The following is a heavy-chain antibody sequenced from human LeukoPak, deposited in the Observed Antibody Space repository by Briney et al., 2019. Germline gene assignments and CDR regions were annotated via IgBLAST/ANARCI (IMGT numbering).Heavy chain of an antibody. Sequence: PGRSLRLSCAASRFTFSTYGMHWVRQAPGKGLEWVAVISKDGSNIYYADSVKGRFTISRDNSRNMLSLQMNSLRPEDTAVYYCVKEHATTVATGAFDIWGQGTMVTVSS. CDR3: VKEHATTVATGAFDI. CDR2: ISKDGSNI. CDR1: RFTFSTYG. J-gene: IGHJ3*02. D-gene: IGHD4-23*01. V-gene: IGHV3-30*18.